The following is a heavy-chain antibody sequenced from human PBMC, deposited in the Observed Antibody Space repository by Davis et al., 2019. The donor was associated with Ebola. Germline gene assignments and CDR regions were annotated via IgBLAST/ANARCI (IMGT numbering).Heavy chain of an antibody. CDR3: ARFPRSRRGHGMDV. J-gene: IGHJ6*02. V-gene: IGHV4-4*02. CDR1: GGSISSSNW. Sequence: SETLSLTCAVSGGSISSSNWWSWVRQPPGKGLEWIGYIYYSGSTNYNPSLKSRVTISVDTSKNQFSLKLSSVTAADTAVYYCARFPRSRRGHGMDVWGQGTTVTVSS. D-gene: IGHD6-13*01. CDR2: IYYSGST.